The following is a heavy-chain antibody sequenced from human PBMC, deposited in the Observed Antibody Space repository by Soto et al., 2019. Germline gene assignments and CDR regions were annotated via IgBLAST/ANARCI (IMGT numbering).Heavy chain of an antibody. CDR2: INAGNGNT. J-gene: IGHJ4*02. Sequence: ASVKVSCKATGYSFTSYAMHWVRQAPGQRLEWMGWINAGNGNTKYSQKFQGRVTITRDTSASTAYMELNSLKTEDTAVYYCTSGYSYDIYYFDYWGPGTLVTVSS. V-gene: IGHV1-3*01. D-gene: IGHD5-18*01. CDR3: TSGYSYDIYYFDY. CDR1: GYSFTSYA.